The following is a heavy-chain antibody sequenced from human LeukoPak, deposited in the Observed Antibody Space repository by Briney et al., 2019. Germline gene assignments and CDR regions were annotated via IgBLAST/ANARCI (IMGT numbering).Heavy chain of an antibody. J-gene: IGHJ4*02. CDR1: GGSISSSSYY. CDR3: ASRYCSSTSCNDY. CDR2: IYHSGST. Sequence: SETLSLTCTVSGGSISSSSYYWGWIRQPPGKGLEWIGSIYHSGSTYYNPSLKSRVTISVDTSKNQFSLKLSSVTAADTAVYYCASRYCSSTSCNDYWGQGTLVTVSS. D-gene: IGHD2-2*01. V-gene: IGHV4-39*01.